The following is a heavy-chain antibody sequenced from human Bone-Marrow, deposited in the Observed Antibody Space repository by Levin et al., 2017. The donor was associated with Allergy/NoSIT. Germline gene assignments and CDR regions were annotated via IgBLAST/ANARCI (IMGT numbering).Heavy chain of an antibody. CDR2: MYSGGNT. CDR3: AGDKIHQY. V-gene: IGHV3-53*01. Sequence: QAGGSLRLSCEASGIPVSGDYMNWIRKAPGKGLEWVSVMYSGGNTYYADSVRGRFTISRDDAKNIVYLQMDNLRVEDTALYFCAGDKIHQYWGQGTLVTVSS. CDR1: GIPVSGDY. J-gene: IGHJ4*02.